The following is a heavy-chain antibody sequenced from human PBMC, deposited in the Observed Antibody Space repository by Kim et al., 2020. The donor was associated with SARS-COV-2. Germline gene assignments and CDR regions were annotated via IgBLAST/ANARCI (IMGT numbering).Heavy chain of an antibody. CDR2: INPNSGGT. D-gene: IGHD1-26*01. V-gene: IGHV1-2*02. CDR3: ARDLALYGELPYYYYYGMDV. CDR1: GYTSTGYY. J-gene: IGHJ6*02. Sequence: ASVKVSCKASGYTSTGYYMHWVRQAPGQGLEWMGWINPNSGGTNYAQKFQGRVTMTRDTSISTAYMELSRLRSDDTAVYYCARDLALYGELPYYYYYGMDVWGQGTTVTVSS.